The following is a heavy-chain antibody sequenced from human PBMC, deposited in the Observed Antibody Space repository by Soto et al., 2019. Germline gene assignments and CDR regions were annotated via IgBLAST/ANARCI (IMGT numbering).Heavy chain of an antibody. CDR2: INPIFGTP. V-gene: IGHV1-69*06. Sequence: QVQLVQSGAEVQRPGSPVKVSCKASGGTFSSYAISWVRQAPGQGLEWMGGINPIFGTPHYAQKYQGRVTITADTFTNTAYMELTRLTSDDTAVYFCAREGRHFDYWGQGTLVTVSS. CDR3: AREGRHFDY. J-gene: IGHJ4*02. CDR1: GGTFSSYA.